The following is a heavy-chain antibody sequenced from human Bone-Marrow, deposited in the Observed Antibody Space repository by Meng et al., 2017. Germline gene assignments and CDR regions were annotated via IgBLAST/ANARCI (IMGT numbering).Heavy chain of an antibody. CDR2: FDPEDGET. CDR3: ATVRLAYCGGDCYSRFDY. J-gene: IGHJ4*02. V-gene: IGHV1-24*01. D-gene: IGHD2-21*02. Sequence: ASVKVSCKVSGYTLTELSMHWVRQAPGKGLEWMGGFDPEDGETIYAQKFQGRVTMTEDTSTDTAYMELSSLRSEDTAVYYCATVRLAYCGGDCYSRFDYWGQGNLVNGAS. CDR1: GYTLTELS.